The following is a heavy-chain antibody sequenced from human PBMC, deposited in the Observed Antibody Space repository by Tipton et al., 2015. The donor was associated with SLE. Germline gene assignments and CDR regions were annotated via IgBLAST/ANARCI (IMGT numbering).Heavy chain of an antibody. J-gene: IGHJ5*02. V-gene: IGHV4-59*01. CDR1: GGSFTTYY. CDR3: ARGEDDCHSKVEWLDP. Sequence: TLSLTCTVSGGSFTTYYWNWIRQPPGKGLEWIGLIYYSGSTTYTPSLKGRVTMSIDTSRNQFSLKLSSVTAADTAGYYCARGEDDCHSKVEWLDPWGQRSLVTVCS. D-gene: IGHD2-21*02. CDR2: IYYSGST.